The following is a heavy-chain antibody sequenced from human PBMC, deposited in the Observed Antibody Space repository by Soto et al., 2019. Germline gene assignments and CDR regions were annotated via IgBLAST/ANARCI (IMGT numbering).Heavy chain of an antibody. CDR1: GGSISSSSYY. V-gene: IGHV4-39*01. CDR3: ARHDRDYGDQLHY. D-gene: IGHD4-17*01. Sequence: QLQLQESGPGLVKSSETLSLTCTVSGGSISSSSYYWGWIRQPTGKGLEWIGSIYYSGSTYYNSSLKSRVTISVDTSKNQFSLKVSSVTAADTAVYYCARHDRDYGDQLHYWGQGTLVTVSS. J-gene: IGHJ4*02. CDR2: IYYSGST.